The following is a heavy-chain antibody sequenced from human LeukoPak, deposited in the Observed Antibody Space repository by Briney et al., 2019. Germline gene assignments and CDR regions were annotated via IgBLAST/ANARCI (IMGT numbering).Heavy chain of an antibody. CDR2: LNAGNGST. J-gene: IGHJ4*02. CDR1: GYTFTSYA. CDR3: ARSLRRGVVVVAATAYPDY. Sequence: GASVKVSCKASGYTFTSYAMHWVRQAPGQRLEWMGWLNAGNGSTKYSQKFQGRVTITRDTSASTAYMELSSLRSEDTAVYYCARSLRRGVVVVAATAYPDYWGQGTLVTVSS. D-gene: IGHD2-15*01. V-gene: IGHV1-3*01.